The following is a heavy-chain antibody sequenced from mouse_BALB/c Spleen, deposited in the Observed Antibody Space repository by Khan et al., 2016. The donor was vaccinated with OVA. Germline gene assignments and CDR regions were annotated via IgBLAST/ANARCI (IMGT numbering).Heavy chain of an antibody. CDR3: ARDRIDY. J-gene: IGHJ2*01. CDR2: INPTSGYT. V-gene: IGHV1-7*01. CDR1: GYTFTSYW. Sequence: QVQLQQSGAELAKPGASVKMSCKASGYTFTSYWMHWIKQRPGQGLEWIGYINPTSGYTDYNQKFKDKATLTADKSSSTASMQLNSLTSDDSAVYYGARDRIDYWGQGTTLTGSS.